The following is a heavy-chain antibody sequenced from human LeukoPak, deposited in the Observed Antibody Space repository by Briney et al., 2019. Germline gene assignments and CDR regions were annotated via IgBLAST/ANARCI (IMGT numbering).Heavy chain of an antibody. V-gene: IGHV4-39*01. CDR2: IYYSGST. Sequence: SETLSLTCTVSGGSISSTNYYWDWIRQPPGKGLEWIGSIYYSGSTYYNPSPKSRVTISVGTSKNQFSLKLSSVTAADTAVYYCGRQKGYCSGGRCYSAFHYFDFWGQGTLVTVTP. J-gene: IGHJ4*02. D-gene: IGHD2-15*01. CDR3: GRQKGYCSGGRCYSAFHYFDF. CDR1: GGSISSTNYY.